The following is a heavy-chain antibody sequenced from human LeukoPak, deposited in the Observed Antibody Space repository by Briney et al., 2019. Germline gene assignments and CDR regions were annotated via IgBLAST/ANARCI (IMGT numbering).Heavy chain of an antibody. D-gene: IGHD6-19*01. Sequence: GASVKVSCKASGYTFTGYYMHWVRQAPGQGLEWMGWINPNTGGTNYAQKFQGRVTMTRDTSITTAYMELSRLRSDDTAVYYCARDGSSGWSWSWLDPWGQGTLVTVSS. CDR2: INPNTGGT. J-gene: IGHJ5*02. CDR1: GYTFTGYY. V-gene: IGHV1-2*02. CDR3: ARDGSSGWSWSWLDP.